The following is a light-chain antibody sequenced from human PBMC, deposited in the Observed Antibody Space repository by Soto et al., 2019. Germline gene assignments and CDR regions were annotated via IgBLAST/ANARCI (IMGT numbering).Light chain of an antibody. V-gene: IGKV3-11*01. J-gene: IGKJ4*01. Sequence: EIVLTQSPATLSLSPGERATLSVRTSQSVGNQLAGYQQKAGQAPRLLISETSHRAIGIPARFSGSGSGTDFNLTISSIEPEDFAIYYCQQRFDWPLTFGGGTKVEVK. CDR3: QQRFDWPLT. CDR1: QSVGNQ. CDR2: ETS.